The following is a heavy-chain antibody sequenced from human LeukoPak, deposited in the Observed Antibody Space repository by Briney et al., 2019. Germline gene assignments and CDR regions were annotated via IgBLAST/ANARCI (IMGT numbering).Heavy chain of an antibody. CDR2: IYYSGST. CDR3: VGGPGYCSGGSCSPRGRFDY. D-gene: IGHD2-15*01. CDR1: GGSISSSSYY. V-gene: IGHV4-39*01. Sequence: SETLSLTCTVSGGSISSSSYYWGWIRQPPGKGLEWIGSIYYSGSTYYNPSLKSRVTISVDTSKNQFPLKLSSVTAADTAVYYCVGGPGYCSGGSCSPRGRFDYWGQGTLVTVSS. J-gene: IGHJ4*02.